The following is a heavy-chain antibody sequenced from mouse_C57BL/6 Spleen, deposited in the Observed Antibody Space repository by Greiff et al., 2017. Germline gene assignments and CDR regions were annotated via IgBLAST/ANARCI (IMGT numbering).Heavy chain of an antibody. CDR1: GYTFTDYE. V-gene: IGHV1-15*01. D-gene: IGHD2-5*01. Sequence: VQLQQSGAELVRPGASVTLSCKASGYTFTDYEMHWVKQTPVHGLEWIGAIDPETGGTAYNQKFKGKDILTADKSSSTAYMELRSLTSEDSAVYYCTRWDSKAWFAYWGQGTLVTVSA. CDR2: IDPETGGT. J-gene: IGHJ3*01. CDR3: TRWDSKAWFAY.